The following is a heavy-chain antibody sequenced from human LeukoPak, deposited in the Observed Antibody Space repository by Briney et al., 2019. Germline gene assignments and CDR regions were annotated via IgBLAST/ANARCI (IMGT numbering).Heavy chain of an antibody. D-gene: IGHD6-13*01. CDR2: IYYSGST. J-gene: IGHJ5*02. CDR3: ARESIAAAGRGFDP. CDR1: GGSLSSSSYY. Sequence: SETLSLTCTVSGGSLSSSSYYWGWIRQPPGKGLEWIGSIYYSGSTYYNPSLKSRVTISVDTSKNQFSLKLSSVTAADTAVYYCARESIAAAGRGFDPWGQGTLVTVSS. V-gene: IGHV4-39*07.